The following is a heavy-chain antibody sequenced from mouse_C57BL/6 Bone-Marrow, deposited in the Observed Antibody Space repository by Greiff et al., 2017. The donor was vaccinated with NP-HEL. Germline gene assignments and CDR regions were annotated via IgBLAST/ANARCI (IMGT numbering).Heavy chain of an antibody. D-gene: IGHD2-5*01. J-gene: IGHJ1*03. V-gene: IGHV1-82*01. Sequence: VQLQESGPELVKPGASVKISCKASGYAFSSSWMNWVKQRPGKGLEWIGRIYPGDGDTNYNGKFKGKATLTADKSSSTAYMQLSSLTSEDSAVYFCESSYYSNYYRYFDVWGTGTTVTVTA. CDR1: GYAFSSSW. CDR3: ESSYYSNYYRYFDV. CDR2: IYPGDGDT.